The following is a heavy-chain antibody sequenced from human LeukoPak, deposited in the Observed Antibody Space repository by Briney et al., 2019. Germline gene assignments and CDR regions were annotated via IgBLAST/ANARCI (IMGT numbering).Heavy chain of an antibody. Sequence: PSETLSLTCAVYGGSFSGYYWSWIRQPPGKGLEWIGEINHSGSTNYNPSLKSRVTISVDTSKNQFSLKLSSVTAADTAVYYCARRSPADKTYYFDYWGQGTLVTVSS. D-gene: IGHD2-15*01. CDR3: ARRSPADKTYYFDY. CDR2: INHSGST. J-gene: IGHJ4*02. CDR1: GGSFSGYY. V-gene: IGHV4-34*01.